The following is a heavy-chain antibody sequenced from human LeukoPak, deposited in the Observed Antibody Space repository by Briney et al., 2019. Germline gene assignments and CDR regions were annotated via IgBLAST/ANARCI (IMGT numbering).Heavy chain of an antibody. Sequence: ASVKVSCKASGYTFTSYGISWVRQAPGQGLEWMGWISAYNGNTNYAQKLQGRVTMTTDTSTTTAYMELRSLRSDDTAVYYCARDGDFSSSWYWYFDLWGRGTLVTVSS. CDR2: ISAYNGNT. CDR3: ARDGDFSSSWYWYFDL. J-gene: IGHJ2*01. V-gene: IGHV1-18*01. D-gene: IGHD6-13*01. CDR1: GYTFTSYG.